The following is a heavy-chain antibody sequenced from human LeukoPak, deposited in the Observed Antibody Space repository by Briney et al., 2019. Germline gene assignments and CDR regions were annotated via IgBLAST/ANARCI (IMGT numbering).Heavy chain of an antibody. J-gene: IGHJ4*02. Sequence: GGSLRLSCAASGFTFSTYVVNWVRQAPGKGLEWVSAISGSGRNTYYADTVSGRFTISRDNSKNTLSLQMDSLRAEDTAMYYCAKTLNYCSGGSCYNYYFDCWGQGTLVTVSS. D-gene: IGHD2-15*01. CDR3: AKTLNYCSGGSCYNYYFDC. CDR2: ISGSGRNT. V-gene: IGHV3-23*01. CDR1: GFTFSTYV.